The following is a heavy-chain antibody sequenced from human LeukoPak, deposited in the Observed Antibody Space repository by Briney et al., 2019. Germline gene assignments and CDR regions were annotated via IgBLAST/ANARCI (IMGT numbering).Heavy chain of an antibody. J-gene: IGHJ3*02. V-gene: IGHV1-69*13. CDR3: AKDVSYDIFFDI. Sequence: SVKVSCKASGGTFSSYAISWVRQAPGRGLEWMGGIIPIFGTANYAQKFQGRVTITADESTSTAYMELSSLRSEDTAVYYCAKDVSYDIFFDIWGQGTMVTVSS. CDR1: GGTFSSYA. D-gene: IGHD3-22*01. CDR2: IIPIFGTA.